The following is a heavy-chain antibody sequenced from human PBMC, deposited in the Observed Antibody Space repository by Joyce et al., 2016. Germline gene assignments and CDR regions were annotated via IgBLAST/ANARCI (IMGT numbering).Heavy chain of an antibody. V-gene: IGHV3-66*02. CDR1: GLTVRCNY. D-gene: IGHD1-26*01. Sequence: EVHLVESGGGLVQPGGSLRLSCAASGLTVRCNYMTWVRQAPGRGLEWVSVIDSDGYTYYADSVKGRFTISRDKSKNTLYLQMNSLTTEDTTVYYCARDSPTIHAFDIWGLGTMVTVS. J-gene: IGHJ3*02. CDR2: IDSDGYT. CDR3: ARDSPTIHAFDI.